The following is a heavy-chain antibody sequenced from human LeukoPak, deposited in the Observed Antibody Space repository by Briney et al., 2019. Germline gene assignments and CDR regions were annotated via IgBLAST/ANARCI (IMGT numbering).Heavy chain of an antibody. D-gene: IGHD1-26*01. CDR2: INPNSGGT. CDR3: AQDSGSYKVLDY. CDR1: GYTFTCYY. Sequence: ASVKVSCKATGYTFTCYYMHWVRQAPGQGLKWMGWINPNSGGTNYAQKFQGRVTMTRDTSISTAYMELSSLRSDDTAVYYCAQDSGSYKVLDYWGQGTLVTVSS. V-gene: IGHV1-2*02. J-gene: IGHJ4*02.